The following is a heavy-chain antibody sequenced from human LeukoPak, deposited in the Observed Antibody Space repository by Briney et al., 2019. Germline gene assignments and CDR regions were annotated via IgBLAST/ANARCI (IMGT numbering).Heavy chain of an antibody. CDR3: ASGGITMVRGVIIRDRYFDY. J-gene: IGHJ4*02. V-gene: IGHV3-30-3*01. D-gene: IGHD3-10*01. CDR2: ISNDGSNK. CDR1: GFTFSSYA. Sequence: GSLRLSCAASGFTFSSYAMHWVRQAPGKGLEWVAVISNDGSNKYYADSVKGRFTISRDNAKNSLYLQMNSLRAEDTAVYYCASGGITMVRGVIIRDRYFDYWGQGTLVTVSS.